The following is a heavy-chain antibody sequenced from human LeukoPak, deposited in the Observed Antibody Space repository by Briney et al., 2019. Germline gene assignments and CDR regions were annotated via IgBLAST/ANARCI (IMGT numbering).Heavy chain of an antibody. V-gene: IGHV1-2*06. CDR2: INPNSGGT. J-gene: IGHJ4*02. CDR1: GYTFTGYY. CDR3: ARGGSSWYYFDY. D-gene: IGHD6-13*01. Sequence: ASVKVSCKASGYTFTGYYMHWARQAPGQGLEWMGRINPNSGGTKYAQKFQGRVTMTRDTSVSTAYMELSRLRYDDTAVYYCARGGSSWYYFDYWGQGTLVTVSS.